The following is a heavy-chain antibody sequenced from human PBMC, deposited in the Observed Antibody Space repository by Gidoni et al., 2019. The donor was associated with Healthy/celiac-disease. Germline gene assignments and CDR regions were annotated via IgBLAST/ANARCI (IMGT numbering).Heavy chain of an antibody. D-gene: IGHD3-16*02. CDR3: ARLVETNPTREDDYVWGSYRRHRTYYYYYYGMDV. V-gene: IGHV1-69*01. CDR2: IIPIVGTA. J-gene: IGHJ6*02. Sequence: QVQLVQSGAEVKKPGSSVKVSCTASGGTFSSYAISWVRQAPGQGLEWMGGIIPIVGTANYAQKFQGRVTITADESTSTAYMELSSLRSEDTAVYYCARLVETNPTREDDYVWGSYRRHRTYYYYYYGMDVWGQGTTVTVSS. CDR1: GGTFSSYA.